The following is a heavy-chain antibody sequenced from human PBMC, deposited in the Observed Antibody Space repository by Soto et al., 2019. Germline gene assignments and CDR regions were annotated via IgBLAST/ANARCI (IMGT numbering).Heavy chain of an antibody. V-gene: IGHV2-5*02. J-gene: IGHJ4*02. Sequence: QITLKESGPTLVKPPQTLTLTCTFSGFSLSSTRVAVGWIRQPPGKALEWLALIYWDDDKRYSPFLKSRPTITKYTSKNQVILTMTNMDPVDTATYYCAHSVVAGLGYYFDYWGQGTLVTVSS. CDR1: GFSLSSTRVA. CDR3: AHSVVAGLGYYFDY. CDR2: IYWDDDK. D-gene: IGHD6-19*01.